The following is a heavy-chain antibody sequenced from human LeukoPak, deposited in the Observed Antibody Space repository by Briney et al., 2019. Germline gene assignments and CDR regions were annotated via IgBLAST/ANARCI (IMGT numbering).Heavy chain of an antibody. CDR3: AKDMITFGGVIVIPGDGFDY. V-gene: IGHV3-15*01. Sequence: PGESLRLSCTASGITFSHYWMSWVRQAPGKGLEWVGRIKSKTDGGTTDYADSVKGRFTISRDNSKNTLYLQMNSLRAEDTAVYYCAKDMITFGGVIVIPGDGFDYWGQGTLVTVSS. D-gene: IGHD3-16*02. CDR1: GITFSHYW. CDR2: IKSKTDGGTT. J-gene: IGHJ4*02.